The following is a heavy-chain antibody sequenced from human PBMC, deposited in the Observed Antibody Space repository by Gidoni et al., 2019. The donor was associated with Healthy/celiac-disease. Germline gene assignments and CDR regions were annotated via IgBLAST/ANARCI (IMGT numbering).Heavy chain of an antibody. CDR3: ARAQGYSDTLYYFDY. CDR2: ISSSSSYI. J-gene: IGHJ4*02. D-gene: IGHD1-26*01. CDR1: GFTFSSYS. Sequence: EVQLVESGGGLVKPGGSLRLSCAASGFTFSSYSMNWVRQAPGKGLEWFSSISSSSSYIYYADSVKGRFTISRDNAKNSLYLQMNSLRAEDTAVYYCARAQGYSDTLYYFDYWGQGTLVTVSS. V-gene: IGHV3-21*01.